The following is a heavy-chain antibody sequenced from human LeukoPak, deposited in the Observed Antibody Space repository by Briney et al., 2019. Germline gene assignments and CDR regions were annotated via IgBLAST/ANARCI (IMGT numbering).Heavy chain of an antibody. D-gene: IGHD1-26*01. CDR1: GGSFSGYY. Sequence: PSETLSLTCAVYGGSFSGYYWSWIRQPPGKGLEWIGEINHSGSTNYNPSLKSRVTISVDTSKNQFSLKLSSVTAADTAVYYCAGGIVGATRGYYYYYMDVWGKGTTVTVSS. J-gene: IGHJ6*03. V-gene: IGHV4-34*01. CDR2: INHSGST. CDR3: AGGIVGATRGYYYYYMDV.